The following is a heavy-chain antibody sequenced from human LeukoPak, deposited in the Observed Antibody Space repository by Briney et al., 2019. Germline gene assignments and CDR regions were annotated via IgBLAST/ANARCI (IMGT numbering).Heavy chain of an antibody. Sequence: GGSLRLSCAASGFAFSSDWMHWVRHAPGQGLVWVSRINPAGSSTNYADSVKGRFTISRDNAMTTLYLHLNSLRAEDTTVYYCARGVRGSYGTDLWGQGTLVTVSS. V-gene: IGHV3-74*01. D-gene: IGHD1-26*01. CDR2: INPAGSST. CDR1: GFAFSSDW. CDR3: ARGVRGSYGTDL. J-gene: IGHJ5*02.